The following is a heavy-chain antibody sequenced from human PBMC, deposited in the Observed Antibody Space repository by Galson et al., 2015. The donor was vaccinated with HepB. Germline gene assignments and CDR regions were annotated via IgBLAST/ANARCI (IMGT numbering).Heavy chain of an antibody. CDR2: ISSSGSST. V-gene: IGHV3-23*01. CDR3: AKTWFGRDGFDI. D-gene: IGHD3-10*01. J-gene: IGHJ3*02. CDR1: GLTLSNYA. Sequence: SLRLSCAVSGLTLSNYAMSWVRQAPGKGLEWVSAISSSGSSTYYAESVKGRFTTSRDNSKNTLSPQMDSLRADDTAVYYCAKTWFGRDGFDIWGQGTMVTVSS.